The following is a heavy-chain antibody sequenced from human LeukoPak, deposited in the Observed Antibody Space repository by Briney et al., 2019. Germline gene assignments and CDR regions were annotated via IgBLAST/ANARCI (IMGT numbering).Heavy chain of an antibody. V-gene: IGHV3-7*01. CDR2: IKQDGSEK. CDR3: ARDPIGYCSSTSCPPR. CDR1: GFTFSSYW. Sequence: PGGSLRLSCAASGFTFSSYWMSWVRQAPGKGLEWVANIKQDGSEKYYVDSVKGRFTISRDNAKNSLYLQMNSLRAEDTAVYYCARDPIGYCSSTSCPPRWGQGTLVTVSS. D-gene: IGHD2-2*01. J-gene: IGHJ4*02.